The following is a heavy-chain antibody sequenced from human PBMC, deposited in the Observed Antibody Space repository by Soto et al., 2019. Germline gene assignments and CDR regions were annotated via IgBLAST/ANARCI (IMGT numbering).Heavy chain of an antibody. V-gene: IGHV4-59*01. CDR1: GGSISRYY. CDR3: ARESYYGSGATVVAY. J-gene: IGHJ4*02. Sequence: PSETLSLTCTVSGGSISRYYWSWIRQPPEKGLTETGYIYYSGTTSYNPSLNSRVTMSVDTSKNQFSLKVNSVTAADTAVYYCARESYYGSGATVVAYWGQGTLVTVSS. D-gene: IGHD3-10*01. CDR2: IYYSGTT.